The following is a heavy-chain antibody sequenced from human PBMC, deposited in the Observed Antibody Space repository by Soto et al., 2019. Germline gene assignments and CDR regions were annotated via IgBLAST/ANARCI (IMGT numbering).Heavy chain of an antibody. CDR3: VASSGSSYDY. V-gene: IGHV3-15*07. CDR1: GFTFSNAW. J-gene: IGHJ4*02. CDR2: IKSKTDGGTT. Sequence: GSLRLSCAASGFTFSNAWMNWVRQAPGKGLEWVGRIKSKTDGGTTDYAAPGKGRFTISRDDSKNTLYLQMNSLKTEDTAVYYCVASSGSSYDYWGQGTLVTVSS. D-gene: IGHD6-19*01.